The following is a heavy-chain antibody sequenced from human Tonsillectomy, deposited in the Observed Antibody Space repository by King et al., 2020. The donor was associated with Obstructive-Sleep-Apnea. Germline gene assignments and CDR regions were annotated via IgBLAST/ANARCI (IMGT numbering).Heavy chain of an antibody. CDR1: GFTFSNYW. Sequence: QLVQSGGGLVQPGGSLRLSCAASGFTFSNYWMNWVRQVPGKGLVWVARINRDGSSTTYADSVKGRFTISRDNAKNKLYMQMYSLRAEDTARYYCAREPYFYCMDFWGQGTTVTVSS. CDR3: AREPYFYCMDF. J-gene: IGHJ6*02. CDR2: INRDGSST. V-gene: IGHV3-74*01.